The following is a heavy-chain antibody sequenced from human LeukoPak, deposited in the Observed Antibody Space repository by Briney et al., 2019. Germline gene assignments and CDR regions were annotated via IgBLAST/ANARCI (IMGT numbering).Heavy chain of an antibody. Sequence: GGSLRLSCAASGFTFSSYAMSWVRQAPGKGLEWVSAISGSGSNTYYADSVKGRFTISRDNSKNTLYLQMNSLRADDTAVYYCANGNRCASPNCLGYYYFYMDVWGKGTTVTVSS. CDR1: GFTFSSYA. J-gene: IGHJ6*03. CDR2: ISGSGSNT. D-gene: IGHD2/OR15-2a*01. V-gene: IGHV3-23*01. CDR3: ANGNRCASPNCLGYYYFYMDV.